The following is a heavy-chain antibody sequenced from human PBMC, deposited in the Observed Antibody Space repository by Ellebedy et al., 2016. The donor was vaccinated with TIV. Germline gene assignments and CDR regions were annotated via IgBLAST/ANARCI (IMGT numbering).Heavy chain of an antibody. CDR3: ARLVPDHELRITMIDPEY. CDR1: GGSISSSSYY. V-gene: IGHV4-39*01. D-gene: IGHD3-22*01. J-gene: IGHJ4*02. Sequence: MPSETLSLTCTVSGGSISSSSYYWGWIRQPPGKGLEWIGSIYYSGSTYYNPSLKSRVTISVDTSKNQFSLKLSSVTAADTAVYYCARLVPDHELRITMIDPEYWGQGTLVTVSS. CDR2: IYYSGST.